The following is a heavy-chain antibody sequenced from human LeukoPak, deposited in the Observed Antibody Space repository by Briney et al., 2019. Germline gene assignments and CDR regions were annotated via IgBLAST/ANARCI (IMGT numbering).Heavy chain of an antibody. CDR1: GFTFSSYA. CDR2: ISGSGGST. V-gene: IGHV3-23*01. D-gene: IGHD4-11*01. J-gene: IGHJ4*02. CDR3: AKDLGDYSNYGEAGY. Sequence: GGSLRLSCAASGFTFSSYAMSWVRQAPGKGLEWVSAISGSGGSTYYADSVKGRFTISSDNSKNTLYLQMNSLRAEDTAVYYCAKDLGDYSNYGEAGYWGQGTLVTVSS.